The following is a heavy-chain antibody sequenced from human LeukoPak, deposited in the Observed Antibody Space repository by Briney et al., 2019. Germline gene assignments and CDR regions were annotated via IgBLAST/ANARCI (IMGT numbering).Heavy chain of an antibody. D-gene: IGHD3-22*01. CDR1: RFTFSSYT. Sequence: GSLRLSCAASRFTFSSYTINWVRQAPGKGLEWIGYIYYSGSTNYNPSLKSRVTISVDTSKNQFSLKLSSVTAADTAVYYCARAAPYYYDSSGYYSDWGQGTLVTVSS. CDR2: IYYSGST. V-gene: IGHV4-59*01. CDR3: ARAAPYYYDSSGYYSD. J-gene: IGHJ4*02.